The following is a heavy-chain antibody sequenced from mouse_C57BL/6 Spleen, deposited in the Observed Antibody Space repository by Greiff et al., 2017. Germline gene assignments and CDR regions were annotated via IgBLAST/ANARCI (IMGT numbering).Heavy chain of an antibody. D-gene: IGHD2-1*01. V-gene: IGHV1-18*01. J-gene: IGHJ4*01. CDR2: INPNNGGT. Sequence: EVKLVESGPELVKPGASVQIPCKASGYTFTDYNMDWVKQSHGKSLEWIGDINPNNGGTIYNQKFKGKATLTVDKSSSTAYMELRSLTSEDTAVYYCAREGVYGNYGYYAMDYWGQGTSVTVSS. CDR3: AREGVYGNYGYYAMDY. CDR1: GYTFTDYN.